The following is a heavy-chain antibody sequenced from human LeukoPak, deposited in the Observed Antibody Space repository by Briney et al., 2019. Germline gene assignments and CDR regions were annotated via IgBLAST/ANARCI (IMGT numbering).Heavy chain of an antibody. CDR3: TELGITMIGGV. V-gene: IGHV3-7*01. CDR2: IKQDGSEK. Sequence: GGSLRLSCAASGFTFSSYAMSWVRQAPGKGLEWVANIKQDGSEKYYVDSVKGRFTISRDNAKNSLYLQMNSLRAEDTAVYYCTELGITMIGGVWGKGTTVTISS. D-gene: IGHD3-10*02. CDR1: GFTFSSYA. J-gene: IGHJ6*04.